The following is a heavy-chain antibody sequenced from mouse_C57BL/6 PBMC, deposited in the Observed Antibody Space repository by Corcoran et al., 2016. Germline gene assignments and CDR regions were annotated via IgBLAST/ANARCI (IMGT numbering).Heavy chain of an antibody. CDR2: INPYNGGT. D-gene: IGHD3-2*02. CDR1: GYTFTDYY. V-gene: IGHV1-19*01. Sequence: EVQLQQSGPVLVKPGASVKMSCKASGYTFTDYYMNWVKQSHGKSLEWIGVINPYNGGTSYNQKFKGKATLTVDKSSSTAYMELNSLTSEDSAVYYCAREGAQATGAKDYWGQGTSVTVSS. CDR3: AREGAQATGAKDY. J-gene: IGHJ4*01.